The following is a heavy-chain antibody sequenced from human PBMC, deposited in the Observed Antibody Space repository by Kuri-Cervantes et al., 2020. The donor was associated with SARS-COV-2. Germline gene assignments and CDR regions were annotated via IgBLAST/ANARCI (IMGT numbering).Heavy chain of an antibody. D-gene: IGHD6-13*01. Sequence: ASVKVSCKASGYTFTGYYMHWVRQAPGQGLEWMGRINPNSGGTNYAQKFQGRVTMTRDTSTSTVYMELSSLRSEDTAVYYCARALAAAGIWVYWGQGTLVTVSS. J-gene: IGHJ4*02. V-gene: IGHV1-2*06. CDR2: INPNSGGT. CDR1: GYTFTGYY. CDR3: ARALAAAGIWVY.